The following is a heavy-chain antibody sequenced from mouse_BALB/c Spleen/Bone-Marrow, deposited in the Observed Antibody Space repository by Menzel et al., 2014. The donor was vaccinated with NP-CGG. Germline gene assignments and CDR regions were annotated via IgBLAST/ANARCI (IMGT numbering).Heavy chain of an antibody. D-gene: IGHD1-1*01. CDR2: IRNKPNGYTT. J-gene: IGHJ2*01. CDR1: GFTFTDYY. V-gene: IGHV7-3*02. CDR3: ARDDYGRGY. Sequence: EVQVVESGGGLVQPEGSLRLSCATSGFTFTDYYMSWVRQPPGKALEWLGFIRNKPNGYTTEYSASVKGRFTISRDNSQSILYLQMNTLRAEDSATYYCARDDYGRGYWGQGTTLTVSS.